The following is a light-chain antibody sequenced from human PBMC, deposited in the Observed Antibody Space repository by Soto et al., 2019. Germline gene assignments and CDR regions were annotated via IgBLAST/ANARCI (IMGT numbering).Light chain of an antibody. V-gene: IGLV2-14*01. CDR3: SSYTSSSTLEKGHYV. CDR1: SSDVGGYNY. J-gene: IGLJ1*01. Sequence: QSVLTQPASVSGSPGQSITISCTGTSSDVGGYNYVSWYQQHPGKAPKLMIYDVSNRPSGVSNRFSGSKSGNTASLTISGLQAEDEADYYCSSYTSSSTLEKGHYVFGTGTKVTVL. CDR2: DVS.